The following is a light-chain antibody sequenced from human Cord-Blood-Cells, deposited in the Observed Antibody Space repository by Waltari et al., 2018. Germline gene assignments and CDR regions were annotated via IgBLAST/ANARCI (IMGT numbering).Light chain of an antibody. V-gene: IGLV2-23*01. CDR3: CSYAGSSTWV. CDR1: SSDVGRYNL. J-gene: IGLJ3*02. Sequence: QSALTQPASVSGSPGQSITLSCTGTSSDVGRYNLVSWYQQHPGKAPKLMIYEGSKRPSGVSNRFSGSKSVNTASLTIAGLQAEDEADYYCCSYAGSSTWVFGGGTKLTVL. CDR2: EGS.